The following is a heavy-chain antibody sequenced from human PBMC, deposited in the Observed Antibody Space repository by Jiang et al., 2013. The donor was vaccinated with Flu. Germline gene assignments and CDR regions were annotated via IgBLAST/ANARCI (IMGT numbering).Heavy chain of an antibody. J-gene: IGHJ6*02. CDR1: GGSIRSSSYY. Sequence: PGLVKPLETLSLTCSVSGGSIRSSSYYWGWIRQPPGKGLEWIGNIYYRGSTYYNPSLKSRVTISVDTSKNQFSLKLSSVTAADTAVYYCARDLGEGVPDAANFYYYGMDVWGQGTTVTVSS. CDR2: IYYRGST. V-gene: IGHV4-39*07. CDR3: ARDLGEGVPDAANFYYYGMDV. D-gene: IGHD3-16*01.